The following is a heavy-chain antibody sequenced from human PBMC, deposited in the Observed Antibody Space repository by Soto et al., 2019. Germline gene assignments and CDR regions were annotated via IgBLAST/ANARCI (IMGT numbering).Heavy chain of an antibody. J-gene: IGHJ6*02. CDR2: ISYDGSNK. V-gene: IGHV3-30*18. D-gene: IGHD3-10*01. Sequence: GGSLRLSCAASGFTFSSYGMHWVRQAPGKGLEWVAVISYDGSNKYYADSVKGRFTISRDNSKNTLYLQMNSLRAEDTAVYYCAKDTRSTIRGVKLLSYYYGMDVWGQGTTVTVSS. CDR3: AKDTRSTIRGVKLLSYYYGMDV. CDR1: GFTFSSYG.